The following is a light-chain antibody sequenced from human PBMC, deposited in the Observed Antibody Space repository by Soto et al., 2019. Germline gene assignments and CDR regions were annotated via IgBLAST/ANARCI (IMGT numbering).Light chain of an antibody. J-gene: IGKJ2*01. Sequence: DVVMTQSPLSLPVTLGQPASISCRSSQSLVHSNGGTFLNWFHQRPGQSPRRLIYKVSNRDSGVPDRFSGRASGTDFTLKISRVEAEDVGVYYCVQASHWPYTFGQGTKLEI. CDR3: VQASHWPYT. CDR2: KVS. CDR1: QSLVHSNGGTF. V-gene: IGKV2-30*02.